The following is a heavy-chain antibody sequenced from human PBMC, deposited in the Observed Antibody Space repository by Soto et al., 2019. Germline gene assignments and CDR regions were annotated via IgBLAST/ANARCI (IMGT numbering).Heavy chain of an antibody. J-gene: IGHJ4*02. D-gene: IGHD6-13*01. CDR3: AITKREVIAAAVTDRYGMDN. V-gene: IGHV1-58*01. Sequence: SVKVSCKASGFSFTTFGLHWVRQARGQGLEWIGWIMVGSGHTNYAQKFQDRLTMSTDTSTSTAYMELRSLRSDDTAVYYCAITKREVIAAAVTDRYGMDNWGQGTLVTVSS. CDR1: GFSFTTFG. CDR2: IMVGSGHT.